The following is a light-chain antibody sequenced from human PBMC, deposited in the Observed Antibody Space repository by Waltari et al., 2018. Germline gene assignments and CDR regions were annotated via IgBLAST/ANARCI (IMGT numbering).Light chain of an antibody. CDR2: DNS. Sequence: QSVLTQPPSVSAAPGQTVTISCSGSSANIGYNYVSWYQQFPGTAPKLLISDNSRRPPGTPDRFSGSKSGTSATLAITDLQTGDEADYYCVSWDSGLSAGVFGGGTRLTVL. CDR3: VSWDSGLSAGV. CDR1: SANIGYNY. J-gene: IGLJ2*01. V-gene: IGLV1-51*01.